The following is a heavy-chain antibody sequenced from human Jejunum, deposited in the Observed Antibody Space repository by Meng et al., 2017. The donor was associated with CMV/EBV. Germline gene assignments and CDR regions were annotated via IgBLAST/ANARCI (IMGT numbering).Heavy chain of an antibody. CDR2: INPYTGDT. Sequence: ASEYTFTDYYVHWVRQAPGQGLEWMGYINPYTGDTNYAQKFQGRVTMTRDTSTNTAYMELTRLRSDDTALYYCAKDGGSFLDYYFDSWGQGTLVTVSS. CDR1: EYTFTDYY. CDR3: AKDGGSFLDYYFDS. J-gene: IGHJ4*02. V-gene: IGHV1-2*02. D-gene: IGHD3-16*01.